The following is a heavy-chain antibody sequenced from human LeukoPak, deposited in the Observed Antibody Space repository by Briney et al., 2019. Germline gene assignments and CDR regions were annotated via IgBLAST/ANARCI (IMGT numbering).Heavy chain of an antibody. CDR2: ISGSGGST. Sequence: GGSLRLSCAASGFTFSSYAMSWVRQAPGKGLEWVSAISGSGGSTYYADSVKGRFTISRDNSKNTLYLQMNSLRAEDTAVYYCAKERAVAVAGRDAFDIWGQGTMVPVS. CDR1: GFTFSSYA. V-gene: IGHV3-23*01. J-gene: IGHJ3*02. D-gene: IGHD6-19*01. CDR3: AKERAVAVAGRDAFDI.